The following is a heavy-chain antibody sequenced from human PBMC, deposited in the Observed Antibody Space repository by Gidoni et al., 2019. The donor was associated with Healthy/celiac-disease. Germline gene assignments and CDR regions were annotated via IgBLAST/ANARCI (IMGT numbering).Heavy chain of an antibody. Sequence: EVKLVESGGGLVQPGRSLRLSCAASGFTFDDYAMNWVRQAPGKGLEWVSCISWNSGSIGYADSVKGRFTISRDNAKNSLYLQMNRLRAEDTALYYCAKDKDYDFWSGYYSRYGMDVWGQGTTVTVSS. CDR2: ISWNSGSI. V-gene: IGHV3-9*01. CDR3: AKDKDYDFWSGYYSRYGMDV. D-gene: IGHD3-3*01. CDR1: GFTFDDYA. J-gene: IGHJ6*02.